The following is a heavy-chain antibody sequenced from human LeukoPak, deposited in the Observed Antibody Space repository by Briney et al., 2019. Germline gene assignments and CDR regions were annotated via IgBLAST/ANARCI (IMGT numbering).Heavy chain of an antibody. CDR3: ARVMHWDKPMARGRGMDV. CDR1: DYTFITYG. V-gene: IGHV1-18*01. Sequence: ASVKVSCKASDYTFITYGIAWVRQAPGQGLEWMGWISLYNGNTNYAQKFQGRVTVTTDTSTSTAYMELRSLRSDDTALYYCARVMHWDKPMARGRGMDVWGQGTTVTVSS. D-gene: IGHD5-18*01. CDR2: ISLYNGNT. J-gene: IGHJ6*02.